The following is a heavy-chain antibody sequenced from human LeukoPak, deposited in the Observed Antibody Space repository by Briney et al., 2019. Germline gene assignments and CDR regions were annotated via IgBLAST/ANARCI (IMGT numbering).Heavy chain of an antibody. CDR1: GRSFSGYY. D-gene: IGHD3-22*01. J-gene: IGHJ4*02. CDR3: ARVINDSSGYYYAY. V-gene: IGHV4-34*01. Sequence: SETLSLTCAVYGRSFSGYYWSWIRQPPGKGLEWIGEIHHSGSTNYNPSLKSRVTMSVDTSKNQFSLKLSSVTAADTAVYYCARVINDSSGYYYAYWGQGTLVTVSS. CDR2: IHHSGST.